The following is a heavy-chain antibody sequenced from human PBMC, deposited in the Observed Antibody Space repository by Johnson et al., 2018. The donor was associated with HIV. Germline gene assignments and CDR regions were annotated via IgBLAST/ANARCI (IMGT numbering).Heavy chain of an antibody. Sequence: MQLVESGGDLVQPGGSLRLSCAASGFAFSNHWMSWVRQAPGKGLEWVANIKQDGSEKYYVDSVKGRFTISRDNAKNSLYLQIDSLGAEDTAMYYCATDVSWELKSAFDVWGQGTMVTVSS. CDR3: ATDVSWELKSAFDV. CDR1: GFAFSNHW. D-gene: IGHD3-10*01. CDR2: IKQDGSEK. J-gene: IGHJ3*01. V-gene: IGHV3-7*05.